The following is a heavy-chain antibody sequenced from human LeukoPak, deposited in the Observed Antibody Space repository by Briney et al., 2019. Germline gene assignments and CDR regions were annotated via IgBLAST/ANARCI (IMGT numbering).Heavy chain of an antibody. CDR1: GGSFSGYY. V-gene: IGHV4-34*01. Sequence: PSETLSLTCAVYGGSFSGYYWSWIRQPPEEGLEWIGEINHSGSTNYNPSLKSRVTISVDTSKNQFPLKLSSVTAADTAVYYCARTLRDIVVVPAASTRYYFDYWGQGALVTVSS. J-gene: IGHJ4*02. CDR3: ARTLRDIVVVPAASTRYYFDY. D-gene: IGHD2-2*01. CDR2: INHSGST.